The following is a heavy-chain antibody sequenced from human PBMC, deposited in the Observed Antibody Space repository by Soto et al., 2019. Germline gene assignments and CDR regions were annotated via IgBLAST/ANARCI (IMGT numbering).Heavy chain of an antibody. CDR2: TYHSGTT. V-gene: IGHV4-4*02. CDR1: GDSINNSHW. Sequence: QVQLQESGPGLVQPSGTLSLTCAVSGDSINNSHWWSWVRQTPGKGLEWIGETYHSGTTNYNPSPKTLVTISIDKSKNQFSLKMNSVTAADTAVYYCAREVNSSPARGPNWFDPWGQGTLVTVSS. D-gene: IGHD6-13*01. CDR3: AREVNSSPARGPNWFDP. J-gene: IGHJ5*02.